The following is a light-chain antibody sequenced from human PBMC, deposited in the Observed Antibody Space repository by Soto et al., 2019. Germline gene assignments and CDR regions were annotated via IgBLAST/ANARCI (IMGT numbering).Light chain of an antibody. V-gene: IGLV2-14*03. CDR1: SSDVGAYNY. CDR2: DVT. J-gene: IGLJ1*01. CDR3: SSYTSSYTYV. Sequence: QSVLTQPASVSGSPGQSIAISCTGTSSDVGAYNYVSWYQHHPGKAPKLMIYDVTNRPSGVSNRFSGSKSGNTASLTISGLQADDEADYYCSSYTSSYTYVFGTGTEVTVL.